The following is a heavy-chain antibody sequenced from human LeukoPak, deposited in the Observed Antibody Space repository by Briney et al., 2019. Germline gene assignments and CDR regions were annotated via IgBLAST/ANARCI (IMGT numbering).Heavy chain of an antibody. Sequence: PGGSLRLSCAASGFTFDDYAMHWVWQAPGKGLEWVSGISWNSGSIGYADSVKGRFTISRDNAKNSLYLQMNSLRAEDTALYYCAKDIQLWAGMDVWGQGTTVTVSS. V-gene: IGHV3-9*01. CDR2: ISWNSGSI. D-gene: IGHD5-18*01. CDR3: AKDIQLWAGMDV. CDR1: GFTFDDYA. J-gene: IGHJ6*02.